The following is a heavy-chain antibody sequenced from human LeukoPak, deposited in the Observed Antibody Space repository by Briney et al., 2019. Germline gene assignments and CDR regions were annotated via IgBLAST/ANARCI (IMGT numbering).Heavy chain of an antibody. Sequence: TSETLSLTCTVSGGSISSGGYYWSWIRQHPGKGLEWIGYIYYSGSTYYNPSLKSRVTISVDTSKNQFSLKLSSVTAADTAVYYCVRDHRDWDAFDIWGQGTMVTVSS. CDR1: GGSISSGGYY. CDR3: VRDHRDWDAFDI. J-gene: IGHJ3*02. CDR2: IYYSGST. V-gene: IGHV4-31*03. D-gene: IGHD2-21*01.